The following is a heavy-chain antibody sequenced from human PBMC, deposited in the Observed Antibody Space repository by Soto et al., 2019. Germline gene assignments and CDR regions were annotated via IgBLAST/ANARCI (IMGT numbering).Heavy chain of an antibody. D-gene: IGHD3-22*01. V-gene: IGHV1-69*12. J-gene: IGHJ3*02. CDR1: GGNFSTYA. CDR2: IIPLYPST. CDR3: ARVVSGSHDAFDI. Sequence: QVQLVQSGAEVKKPGSSVKVSCKASGGNFSTYAINWVRQAPGQGLEWMGAIIPLYPSTNYARKFQGRVTITADQSTTTVYVELDSLRFEDTAIYYCARVVSGSHDAFDIWGQGTVVTVSS.